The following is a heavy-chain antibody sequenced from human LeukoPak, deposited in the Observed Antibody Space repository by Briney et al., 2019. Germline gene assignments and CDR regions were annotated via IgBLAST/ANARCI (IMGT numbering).Heavy chain of an antibody. CDR1: GFTFSDYY. CDR2: ISSSGSTI. J-gene: IGHJ4*02. D-gene: IGHD2-2*02. Sequence: GGSLRLSCAASGFTFSDYYMSWIRQAPGKGLEWVSYISSSGSTIYYADSVKGRFTISRDNAKNSLYLQMNSLRAEDTAVYYCARASLGYCSSTSCYTSENYWGQRTLATVSS. V-gene: IGHV3-11*04. CDR3: ARASLGYCSSTSCYTSENY.